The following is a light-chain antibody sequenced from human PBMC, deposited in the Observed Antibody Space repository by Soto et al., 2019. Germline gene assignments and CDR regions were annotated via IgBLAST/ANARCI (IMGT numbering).Light chain of an antibody. CDR2: KAS. CDR1: QSISIW. V-gene: IGKV1-5*03. J-gene: IGKJ1*01. Sequence: DIQMTQSPSALAASVGDRVTISCRASQSISIWLAWYQQKPGKAPKILIYKASSLESGVPSRFSGSGSGTEFTLTISSLQPDDFATYYCRQYSTYTPRTFGQGTKVDI. CDR3: RQYSTYTPRT.